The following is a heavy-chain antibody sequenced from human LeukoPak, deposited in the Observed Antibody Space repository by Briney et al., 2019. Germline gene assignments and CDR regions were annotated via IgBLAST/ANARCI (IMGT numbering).Heavy chain of an antibody. Sequence: ASVKVSCKASGYTFTSYAMHWVRQAPGQRLEWMGWINAGNGNTKYSQKFQGRVTITRDTSASTAYMEPSSLRSEDTAVYYCARGPSPYGDYLYYYYGMDVWGQGTTVTVSS. CDR1: GYTFTSYA. CDR3: ARGPSPYGDYLYYYYGMDV. CDR2: INAGNGNT. D-gene: IGHD4-17*01. V-gene: IGHV1-3*01. J-gene: IGHJ6*02.